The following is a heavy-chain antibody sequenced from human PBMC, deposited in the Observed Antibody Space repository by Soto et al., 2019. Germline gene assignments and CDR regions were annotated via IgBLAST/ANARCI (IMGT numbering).Heavy chain of an antibody. CDR1: GGSVSSGSYY. CDR3: ARLGSGIDY. CDR2: IYYSGST. D-gene: IGHD2-15*01. Sequence: QVQLQESGPGLVKPSETLSLTCTVSGGSVSSGSYYWSWIRQPPGKGLEWIGYIYYSGSTNYNPPLKSRVTISVDTSKHQFSLKLSSVTAADTAVYYCARLGSGIDYWGQGTLVTVSS. J-gene: IGHJ4*02. V-gene: IGHV4-61*01.